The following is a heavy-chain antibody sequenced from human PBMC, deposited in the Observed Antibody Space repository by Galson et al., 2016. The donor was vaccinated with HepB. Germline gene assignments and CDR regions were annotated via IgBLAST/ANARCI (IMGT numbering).Heavy chain of an antibody. V-gene: IGHV4-61*01. CDR1: GDSVSRGYYY. D-gene: IGHD4-17*01. Sequence: SETLSLTCTVSGDSVSRGYYYFTWIRQPPGKGLEWIGYIYNSDGSTNYNPPLKSRVTISLDTHKNQFSLGLSSVTAADTAVYYCARGEGDYRCYYGMEVWGPGTTVTVSS. CDR3: ARGEGDYRCYYGMEV. CDR2: IYNSDGST. J-gene: IGHJ6*02.